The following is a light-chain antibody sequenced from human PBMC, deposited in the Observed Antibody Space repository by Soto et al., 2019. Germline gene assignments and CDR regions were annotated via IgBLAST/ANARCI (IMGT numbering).Light chain of an antibody. J-gene: IGLJ1*01. CDR2: VDN. CDR3: CSYAAGSTFV. Sequence: QSALTQPASVSGSPGQSITISCTGTSSDGGGYNLVSWYQQHPGKAPKLMIYVDNKRPSGISNRFSGSKSGNTASLTISGLRAEDEADYYCCSYAAGSTFVFGTGTKLTVL. V-gene: IGLV2-23*02. CDR1: SSDGGGYNL.